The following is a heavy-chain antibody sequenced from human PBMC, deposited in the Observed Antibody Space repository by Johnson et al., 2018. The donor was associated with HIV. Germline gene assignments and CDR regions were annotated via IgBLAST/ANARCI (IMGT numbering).Heavy chain of an antibody. CDR1: GLSFEDYA. J-gene: IGHJ3*02. D-gene: IGHD1-1*01. Sequence: VQLVESGGGLVQPGRSLRLSCQASGLSFEDYAMHWVRQAPGKGLEWVSGISWNSGSIGYADSVKGRFTISRDNAKNSLYLQMNSLRAEDTALYYCAKDRGLERRERALDIWGQGTMVTVSS. CDR3: AKDRGLERRERALDI. V-gene: IGHV3-9*01. CDR2: ISWNSGSI.